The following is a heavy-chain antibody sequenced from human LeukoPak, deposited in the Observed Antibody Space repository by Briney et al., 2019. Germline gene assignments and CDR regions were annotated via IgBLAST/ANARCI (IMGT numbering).Heavy chain of an antibody. CDR1: GENFSIYF. V-gene: IGHV4-34*01. CDR3: ARPGLAYCVADCYSTEGYYFDY. J-gene: IGHJ4*02. Sequence: PSETLSLTCAVYGENFSIYFYSWIRQPPGRGLGWLGEINHGGSTSYNPYLKSRVTISVDTSKNQFFLRLSSVTAADTAMYYCARPGLAYCVADCYSTEGYYFDYRSQGTLVTVSS. D-gene: IGHD2-21*01. CDR2: INHGGST.